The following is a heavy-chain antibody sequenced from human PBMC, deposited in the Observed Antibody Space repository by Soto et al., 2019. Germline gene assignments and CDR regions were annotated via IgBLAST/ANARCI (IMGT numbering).Heavy chain of an antibody. D-gene: IGHD1-26*01. V-gene: IGHV1-18*01. CDR2: ISAYNGNT. J-gene: IGHJ4*02. CDR1: GYTFTSYG. CDR3: ARDLGGSYYEPVDY. Sequence: QVQLVQSGAEVKKPGASVKVSCKASGYTFTSYGISWVRQAPGQGLEWMGWISAYNGNTKYAQKFQGRVTMTTDTCTSTANMERRSRRSDERAVYYCARDLGGSYYEPVDYWGQGNLVTVSS.